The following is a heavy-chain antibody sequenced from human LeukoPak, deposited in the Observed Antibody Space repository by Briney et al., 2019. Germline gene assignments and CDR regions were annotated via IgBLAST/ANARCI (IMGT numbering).Heavy chain of an antibody. Sequence: GGSLRLSCAASGFTFSSYAMSWVRQAPGKGLEWVSAISGSGGSTYYADSVKGRFTISRDNSQNTLYLQMNTLGAEDTAVYYCAKALSGYHFDYWGQGTLVTVSA. CDR3: AKALSGYHFDY. CDR2: ISGSGGST. V-gene: IGHV3-23*01. D-gene: IGHD5-12*01. J-gene: IGHJ4*02. CDR1: GFTFSSYA.